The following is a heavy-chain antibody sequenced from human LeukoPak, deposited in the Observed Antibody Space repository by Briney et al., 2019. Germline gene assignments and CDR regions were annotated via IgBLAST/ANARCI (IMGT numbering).Heavy chain of an antibody. J-gene: IGHJ3*02. CDR2: FDPEDGET. V-gene: IGHV1-24*01. Sequence: ASVKVSCKVSGYTLTELSMHWVRQAPGKGLEWMGGFDPEDGETIYAQKFQGRVTMTEDTSTDTAYMELSSLRSEDTAAYYCATGGLVVYRGGGDRDDAFDIWGQGTMVTVSS. CDR1: GYTLTELS. CDR3: ATGGLVVYRGGGDRDDAFDI. D-gene: IGHD2-8*02.